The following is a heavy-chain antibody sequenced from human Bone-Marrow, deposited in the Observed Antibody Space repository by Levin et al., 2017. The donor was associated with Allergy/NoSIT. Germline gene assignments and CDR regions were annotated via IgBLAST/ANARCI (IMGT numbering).Heavy chain of an antibody. CDR2: IIPIFGTA. J-gene: IGHJ6*03. V-gene: IGHV1-69*13. CDR3: ARGGLRESNYYYYYMDV. CDR1: GGTFSSYA. Sequence: SVKVSCKASGGTFSSYAISWVRQAPGQGLEWMGGIIPIFGTANYAQKFQGRVTITADESTSTAYMELSSLRSEDTAVYYCARGGLRESNYYYYYMDVWGKGTTVTVSS. D-gene: IGHD3-10*01.